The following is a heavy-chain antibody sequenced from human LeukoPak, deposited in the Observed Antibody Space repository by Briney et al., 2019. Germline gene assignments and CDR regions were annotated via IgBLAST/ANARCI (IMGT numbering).Heavy chain of an antibody. V-gene: IGHV3-48*01. J-gene: IGHJ4*02. CDR1: GSTFARHT. CDR3: AREYDSRARFDS. Sequence: PGGSLRVSCAGSGSTFARHTMIWVRQAPGKGLEWISYISSGSDTVYYADSVKGRFTVSRDNAKTSLYLQMNSLRVEDTAVYFCAREYDSRARFDSCGQGALVTVSP. CDR2: ISSGSDTV. D-gene: IGHD6-13*01.